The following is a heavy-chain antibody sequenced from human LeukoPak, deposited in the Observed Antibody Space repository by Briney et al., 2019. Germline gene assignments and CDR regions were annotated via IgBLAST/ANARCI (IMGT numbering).Heavy chain of an antibody. Sequence: KPSETLSLTCTVPGGSINSHSYYWGWIRQPPGKGLEWIGSVYYDGTSYSNPSLKSRVGVFVDTSRDQFSLDLGFVTAADTALYYCVRHVSTNTGYFDSCGQGTLVSVSS. D-gene: IGHD5-24*01. CDR1: GGSINSHSYY. V-gene: IGHV4-39*01. CDR2: VYYDGTS. J-gene: IGHJ4*02. CDR3: VRHVSTNTGYFDS.